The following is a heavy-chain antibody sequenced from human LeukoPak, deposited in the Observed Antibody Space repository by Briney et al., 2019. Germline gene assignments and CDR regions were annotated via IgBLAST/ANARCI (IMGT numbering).Heavy chain of an antibody. CDR3: ARLNTVIISCDY. J-gene: IGHJ4*02. V-gene: IGHV4-38-2*01. D-gene: IGHD4-11*01. Sequence: SETLSRTDAVSGYCISSGYYWCWIRQPPGKGLEWIGSIYHSGSTYYNPSLKSRVTISVDTSKNQFSLKLSSVTAADTAVYYCARLNTVIISCDYWGQGTLVTVSS. CDR2: IYHSGST. CDR1: GYCISSGYY.